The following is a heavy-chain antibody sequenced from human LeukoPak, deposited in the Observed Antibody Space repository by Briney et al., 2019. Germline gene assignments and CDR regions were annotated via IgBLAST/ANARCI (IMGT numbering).Heavy chain of an antibody. CDR1: GYSFTGYW. CDR3: AGAGIAVAGNAEYFQH. J-gene: IGHJ1*01. D-gene: IGHD6-19*01. V-gene: IGHV5-10-1*01. CDR2: IESSDSYT. Sequence: AHPKISCKGSGYSFTGYWISWVGQMLEKGLEWMGRIESSDSYTNSSPSFQGHVTISADKSISTAYLQWSSLKASDTAMYYCAGAGIAVAGNAEYFQHWGQGTLVTVSS.